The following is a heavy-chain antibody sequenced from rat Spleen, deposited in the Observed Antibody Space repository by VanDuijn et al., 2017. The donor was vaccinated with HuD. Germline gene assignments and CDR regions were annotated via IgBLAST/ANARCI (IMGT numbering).Heavy chain of an antibody. CDR3: ARQGNYYFDY. CDR2: ISYDGSST. Sequence: EVQLVESDGGLVQPGRSLKLSCAASGFTFSDYYMAWVRQAPTKGLEWVATISYDGSSTYYRDSVKGRFTISRDNAKSTLYLQMDSLRSEDTATYYCARQGNYYFDYWGQGVMVTVSS. V-gene: IGHV5-29*01. D-gene: IGHD1-10*01. CDR1: GFTFSDYY. J-gene: IGHJ2*01.